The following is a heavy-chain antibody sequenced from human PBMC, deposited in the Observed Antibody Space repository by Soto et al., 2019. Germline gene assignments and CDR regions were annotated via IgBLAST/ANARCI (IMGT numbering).Heavy chain of an antibody. Sequence: QVQLVQSGAEVKKPGSSVKVSCKASGGTFSSYTISWVRQAPGQGLEWMGRIIPILGIANYAQKFQGRVTITADKSTSTAYMELSSLRSEDTAVYYCATSCSGGSCYSNWYFDLWGRGTLVTVSS. CDR1: GGTFSSYT. J-gene: IGHJ2*01. CDR2: IIPILGIA. CDR3: ATSCSGGSCYSNWYFDL. V-gene: IGHV1-69*02. D-gene: IGHD2-15*01.